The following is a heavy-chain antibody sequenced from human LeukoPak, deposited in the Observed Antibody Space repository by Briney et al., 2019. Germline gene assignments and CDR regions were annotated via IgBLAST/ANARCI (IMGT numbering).Heavy chain of an antibody. CDR2: IYYSGST. D-gene: IGHD3-22*01. Sequence: SETLSLTCTVSGGSVSSGSYYWSWIRQPPGKGLEWIGYIYYSGSTNYNPSLKSRVTISVDTSKNQFSLKLSSVTAADTAVYYCARGPYYYDSSGYYLNYWGQGTLVTVSS. CDR3: ARGPYYYDSSGYYLNY. V-gene: IGHV4-61*01. CDR1: GGSVSSGSYY. J-gene: IGHJ4*02.